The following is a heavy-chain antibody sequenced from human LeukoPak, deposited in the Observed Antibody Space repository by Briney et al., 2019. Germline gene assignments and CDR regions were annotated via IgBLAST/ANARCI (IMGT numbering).Heavy chain of an antibody. CDR3: ASCSSTSCYHLGYFQH. CDR1: GGSFSSYA. J-gene: IGHJ1*01. V-gene: IGHV1-69*06. Sequence: SVKVSCKASGGSFSSYAISWVRQAPGQGLEWMGGIIPIFGTANYAQKFQGRVTITADKSTSTAYMELSSLRSEDTAVYYCASCSSTSCYHLGYFQHWGQGTLVTVSS. D-gene: IGHD2-2*01. CDR2: IIPIFGTA.